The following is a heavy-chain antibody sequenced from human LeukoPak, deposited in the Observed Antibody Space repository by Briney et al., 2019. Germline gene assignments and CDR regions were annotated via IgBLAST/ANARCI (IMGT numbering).Heavy chain of an antibody. Sequence: GESLKISCRASGYTFTDYWIGWVRQRPGQGREWMGLIFPRDSDLSYSPSFEGQVTLSADKSINAAYLQWDSLKASDTAIYYCVRLFHNVGFRSFDPWGQGTLVTVSS. CDR1: GYTFTDYW. CDR3: VRLFHNVGFRSFDP. J-gene: IGHJ5*02. D-gene: IGHD3-10*01. CDR2: IFPRDSDL. V-gene: IGHV5-51*01.